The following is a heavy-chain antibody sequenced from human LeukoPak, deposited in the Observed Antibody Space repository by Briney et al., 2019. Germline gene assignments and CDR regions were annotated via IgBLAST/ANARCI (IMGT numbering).Heavy chain of an antibody. CDR3: ARGQLGYCSGNSCYNFDF. J-gene: IGHJ4*02. V-gene: IGHV6-1*01. Sequence: SQTLSLTCAISGDTVSSNSAARNWIRQSPSRGLEWLGRTYYRSKWYHDYGASVKSRIIINPDTSKNQFSLQLNSVTPEDTAVYYCARGQLGYCSGNSCYNFDFWGQGTLVTVSS. CDR2: TYYRSKWYH. CDR1: GDTVSSNSAA. D-gene: IGHD2-15*01.